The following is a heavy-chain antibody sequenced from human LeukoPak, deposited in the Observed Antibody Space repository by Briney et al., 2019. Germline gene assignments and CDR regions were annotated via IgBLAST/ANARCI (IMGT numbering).Heavy chain of an antibody. CDR1: GYSINSAYY. J-gene: IGHJ4*02. D-gene: IGHD4-17*01. CDR2: IYHNGNT. V-gene: IGHV4-38-2*02. Sequence: SETLSLTCTVSGYSINSAYYWGWIRQPPGKGLGWIGSIYHNGNTYYNPSLKSRVTISVDTSKNQFSLKLSSVTAADTAVYYCARGSHYGDYDYWGQGTLVTVSS. CDR3: ARGSHYGDYDY.